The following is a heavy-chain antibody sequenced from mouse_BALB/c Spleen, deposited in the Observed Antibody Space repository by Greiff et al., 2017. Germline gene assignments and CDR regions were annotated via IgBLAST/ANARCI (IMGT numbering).Heavy chain of an antibody. Sequence: QVQLQQSGAELARPGASVKMSCKASGYTFTSYTMHWVKQRPGQGLEWIGYINPSSGYTNYNQKFKDKATLTADKSSSTAYMQLSSLTSEDSAVYYCARCKLYYDAMDYWGQGTSVTVSS. D-gene: IGHD2-1*01. CDR2: INPSSGYT. J-gene: IGHJ4*01. V-gene: IGHV1-4*01. CDR3: ARCKLYYDAMDY. CDR1: GYTFTSYT.